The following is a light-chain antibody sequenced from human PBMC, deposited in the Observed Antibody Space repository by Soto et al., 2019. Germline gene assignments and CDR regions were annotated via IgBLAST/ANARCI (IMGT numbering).Light chain of an antibody. J-gene: IGKJ5*01. CDR3: QQRSNWPRRIT. V-gene: IGKV3-11*01. CDR2: DAS. CDR1: QSVSSY. Sequence: EIVLTQSPATLSLSPGERATLSCRASQSVSSYLAWYQQKPGQAPRLLIYDASNRATGIPARFSGSGSGTDFTPTISSLEPEDFAVYYCQQRSNWPRRITFGQGTRLEIK.